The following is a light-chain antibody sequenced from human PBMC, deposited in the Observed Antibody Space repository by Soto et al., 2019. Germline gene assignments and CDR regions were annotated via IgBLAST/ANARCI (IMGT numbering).Light chain of an antibody. CDR3: SSFASSNTCV. CDR2: EVT. CDR1: SSDVGAYNY. Sequence: QSALTQPPSASGSPGQSVTIYCTGTSSDVGAYNYVSWYQQHAGKAPKLVIYEVTKRPSGVPDRFSGSKSANTASLTVSGLQAEDEADYYCSSFASSNTCVFGGGTKLTVL. J-gene: IGLJ3*02. V-gene: IGLV2-8*01.